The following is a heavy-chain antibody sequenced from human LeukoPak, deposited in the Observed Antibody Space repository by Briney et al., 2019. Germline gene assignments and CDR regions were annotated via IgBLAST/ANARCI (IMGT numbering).Heavy chain of an antibody. D-gene: IGHD3-10*01. Sequence: SETLSLTCTVSGGSINNYFWSWFRQPPGKGLEWIGNISYSGSTNYNPSLKSRVSISVDTSKNHFSLRLRSVTAADTAFYYCARDNYRGVTNFDPWGQGTLVTVSS. V-gene: IGHV4-59*01. J-gene: IGHJ5*02. CDR2: ISYSGST. CDR1: GGSINNYF. CDR3: ARDNYRGVTNFDP.